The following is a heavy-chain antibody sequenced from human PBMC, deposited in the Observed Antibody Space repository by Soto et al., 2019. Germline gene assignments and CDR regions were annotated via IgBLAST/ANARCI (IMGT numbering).Heavy chain of an antibody. V-gene: IGHV4-31*03. J-gene: IGHJ4*02. CDR2: ISYSGST. CDR1: GDSMTTVGYC. CDR3: TRGDY. Sequence: QVQLQESGPGLVKPSQTLSLTCTVSGDSMTTVGYCWTWIRQHPGQGLEWIGFISYSGSTYYSSSLKGRVAISADTSKNQFSLKLNSVSAADTAVYYCTRGDYWGQGTLVTVSS.